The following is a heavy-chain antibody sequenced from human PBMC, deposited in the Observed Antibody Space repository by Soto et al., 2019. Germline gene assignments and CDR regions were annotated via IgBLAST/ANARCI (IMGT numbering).Heavy chain of an antibody. J-gene: IGHJ6*02. CDR1: GYTFTGYG. Sequence: QVQLVQSGAEVKKPGASVKGSCKASGYTFTGYGISWVRQAPGKGLAWMGWISAYNGKTNYAQKLQGKVTMTTDTSPSTAYMEMSSLRSDDTDVDYCARVVVVPDKSLRYYYGMHVWGQGTTVTVSS. V-gene: IGHV1-18*04. CDR3: ARVVVVPDKSLRYYYGMHV. D-gene: IGHD2-2*01. CDR2: ISAYNGKT.